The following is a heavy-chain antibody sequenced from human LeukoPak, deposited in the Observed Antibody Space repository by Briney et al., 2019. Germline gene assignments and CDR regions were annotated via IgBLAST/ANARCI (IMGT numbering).Heavy chain of an antibody. CDR3: ASSRGYSSSLWYYYMDV. Sequence: SETPSLTCAVSGGTFSGYYWSWIRQPPGKGLEWIGEINHSGTTNNNPSLKSRVTISIDTSKNQFSLKLSSVTAADTGVYYCASSRGYSSSLWYYYMDVWGKGTTVTVSS. CDR2: INHSGTT. J-gene: IGHJ6*03. V-gene: IGHV4-34*01. CDR1: GGTFSGYY. D-gene: IGHD6-13*01.